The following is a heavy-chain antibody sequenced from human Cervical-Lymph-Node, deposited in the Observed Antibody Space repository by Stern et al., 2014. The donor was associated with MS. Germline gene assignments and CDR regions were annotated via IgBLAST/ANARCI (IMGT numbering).Heavy chain of an antibody. CDR3: AKVGYCDGTSCQLLYNYGLDV. V-gene: IGHV3-23*04. D-gene: IGHD2-2*01. Sequence: EVQLEESGGGLVQPGGSLRLSCAASGFTFTNYAMNWVRQAPGKGLEWVSVISGSGGRTDYADSVKGRFTISRDNSKNTLYLQMNSLRAEDTAVYYCAKVGYCDGTSCQLLYNYGLDVWGQGTTVTVSS. J-gene: IGHJ6*02. CDR2: ISGSGGRT. CDR1: GFTFTNYA.